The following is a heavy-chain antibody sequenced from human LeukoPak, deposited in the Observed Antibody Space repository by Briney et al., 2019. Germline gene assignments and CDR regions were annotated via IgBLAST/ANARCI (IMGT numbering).Heavy chain of an antibody. J-gene: IGHJ3*02. CDR1: GGSISSYY. CDR3: ARQMATIKTVDDAFDI. CDR2: IYYSGST. V-gene: IGHV4-59*08. D-gene: IGHD5-24*01. Sequence: SETLSLTCTVSGGSISSYYWSWIRQPPGKGLDWIGYIYYSGSTNYNPPLKSRVTISVDTSKNQFSLKLSSVTAADTAVYYCARQMATIKTVDDAFDIWGQGTMVTVSS.